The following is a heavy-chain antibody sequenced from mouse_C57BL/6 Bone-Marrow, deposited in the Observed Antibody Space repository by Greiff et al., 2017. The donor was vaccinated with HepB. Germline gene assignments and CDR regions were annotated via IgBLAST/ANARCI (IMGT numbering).Heavy chain of an antibody. CDR2: ISSGGSYT. CDR3: AVLYFDV. J-gene: IGHJ1*03. CDR1: GFTFSSYG. V-gene: IGHV5-6*01. Sequence: EVNVVESGGDLVKPGGSLKLSCAASGFTFSSYGMSWVRQTPDKRLEWVATISSGGSYTYYPDSVKGRFTISRDNAKNTLYLQMSSLKSEDTAMYYCAVLYFDVWGTGTTVTVSS.